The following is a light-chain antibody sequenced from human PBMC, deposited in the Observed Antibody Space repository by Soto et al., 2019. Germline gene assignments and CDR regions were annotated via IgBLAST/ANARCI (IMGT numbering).Light chain of an antibody. CDR1: SRDIGGYDF. J-gene: IGLJ1*01. CDR3: SSYSATNICV. V-gene: IGLV2-8*01. CDR2: NVN. Sequence: QSALTQPASASGSPGQAVTISCTGTSRDIGGYDFVSWYQVRPGEAPQLIIYNVNGRPSGVPRRFSGSKSGNTASLTVSGLQAVDEADYYCSSYSATNICVFGTGTKVTVL.